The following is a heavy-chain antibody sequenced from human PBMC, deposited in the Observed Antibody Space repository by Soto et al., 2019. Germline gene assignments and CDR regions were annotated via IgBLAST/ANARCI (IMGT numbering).Heavy chain of an antibody. Sequence: GSLRLSCAASGFTFSNCAMNWVRQVPGKGLEWVSTIIGSGGATYYADSVKGRLTISRDNSKNTLYLQMNSLGAEDTAVYYCAKGSDEQWLVSTNRLDPWGQGTLVTGSS. CDR3: AKGSDEQWLVSTNRLDP. J-gene: IGHJ5*02. CDR2: IIGSGGAT. D-gene: IGHD6-19*01. V-gene: IGHV3-23*01. CDR1: GFTFSNCA.